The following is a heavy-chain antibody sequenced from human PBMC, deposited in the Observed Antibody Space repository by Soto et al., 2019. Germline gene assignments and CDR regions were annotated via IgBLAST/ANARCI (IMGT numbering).Heavy chain of an antibody. CDR1: GFTFSSYS. CDR3: ARSRGSSAPYNWFDP. CDR2: ISSSSSYI. Sequence: GGSLRLSCAASGFTFSSYSMNWVRQAPGKGLWWVSSISSSSSYIDYADSVKGRFTISRDNAKNSLYLQMNSLRAEDTAVYYCARSRGSSAPYNWFDPWGQGTLVTVYS. J-gene: IGHJ5*02. V-gene: IGHV3-21*01. D-gene: IGHD6-6*01.